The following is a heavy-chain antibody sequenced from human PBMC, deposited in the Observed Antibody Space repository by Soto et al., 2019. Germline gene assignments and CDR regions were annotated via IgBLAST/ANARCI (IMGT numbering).Heavy chain of an antibody. J-gene: IGHJ6*02. CDR3: ARDQEGSGSHWLGYNYYAMDV. V-gene: IGHV3-11*01. Sequence: QVQLVESGGGLVKPGGSLRLSCGASGFTITDYYMSWIRQAPGKGLEWFSHISSVGTTTYYADSVKGRFSISMDNAKNSLYLQMNSLRAEDTAVYYCARDQEGSGSHWLGYNYYAMDVWGQGTTVTVSS. CDR2: ISSVGTTT. CDR1: GFTITDYY. D-gene: IGHD3-10*01.